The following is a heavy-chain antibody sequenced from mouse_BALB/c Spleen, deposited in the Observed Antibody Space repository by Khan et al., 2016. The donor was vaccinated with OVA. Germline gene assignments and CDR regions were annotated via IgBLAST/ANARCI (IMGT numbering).Heavy chain of an antibody. V-gene: IGHV1-7*01. CDR1: GYIFVNYW. J-gene: IGHJ2*01. CDR3: TGLGNSYGSTFVY. CDR2: INPSTGYA. Sequence: QVQLQQSGADLAKPGASVKMSCKASGYIFVNYWIHWVKQRPGQGLEWIGYINPSTGYAEYNHKFKEKATLTADKSSSTAYMQLSSLTSEASAVYDWTGLGNSYGSTFVYWGQGTTRTVSS. D-gene: IGHD1-1*01.